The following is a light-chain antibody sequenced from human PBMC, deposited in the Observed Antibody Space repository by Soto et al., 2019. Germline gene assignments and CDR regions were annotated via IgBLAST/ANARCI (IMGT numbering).Light chain of an antibody. CDR2: GAS. CDR1: QSVSSN. Sequence: EIVMTQSPGTLSVSPGERATLSCRASQSVSSNLAWYQQKPGQAPRLLIYGASTRATGIPARFSGSGSGTEFTLTISSLQSEDFAVYHCQQYNNSPPWTFGQGTKVDIK. CDR3: QQYNNSPPWT. J-gene: IGKJ1*01. V-gene: IGKV3-15*01.